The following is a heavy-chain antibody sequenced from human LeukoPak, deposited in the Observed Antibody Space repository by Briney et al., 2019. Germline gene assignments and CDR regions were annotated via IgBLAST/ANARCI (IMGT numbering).Heavy chain of an antibody. J-gene: IGHJ4*02. V-gene: IGHV4-4*07. D-gene: IGHD3-10*01. CDR3: ARAHSGWDYFDY. CDR2: IYTSGRT. CDR1: SGSISTFY. Sequence: SETLSLTCTVSSGSISTFYWSWIRLPAGKGLEWSGRIYTSGRTNYNPSLKSRVTMSLDTSKNQFSLNLSSVTAADTAVYFCARAHSGWDYFDYWGQGTLVTVFS.